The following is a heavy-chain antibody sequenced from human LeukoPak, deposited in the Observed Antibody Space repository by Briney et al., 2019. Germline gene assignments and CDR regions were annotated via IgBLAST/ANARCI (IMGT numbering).Heavy chain of an antibody. D-gene: IGHD3-16*01. Sequence: GGSLRLSCAASGFTFSSYWMSWVRQAPGKGLEWVANIKQDGSEKYYVDSVKGRFTISRDNAKNSLYLQMNSLRAEGTAMYYCGRSGGNMYDWALDVWGQGTMVTVSS. J-gene: IGHJ3*01. CDR2: IKQDGSEK. CDR3: GRSGGNMYDWALDV. V-gene: IGHV3-7*01. CDR1: GFTFSSYW.